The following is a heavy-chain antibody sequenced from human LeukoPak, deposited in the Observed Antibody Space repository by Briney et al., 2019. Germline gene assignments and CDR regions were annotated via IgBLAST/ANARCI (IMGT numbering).Heavy chain of an antibody. J-gene: IGHJ4*02. V-gene: IGHV1-2*06. CDR3: ARDLDHYYDSSRHFDY. CDR2: INPNSGGT. Sequence: APVKVPCKASGYTFTGYYMHWVRQAPGQGLEWMGRINPNSGGTNYAQKFQGRVTMTRDTSISTAYMELSRLRSDDTAVYYCARDLDHYYDSSRHFDYWGQGTLVTVSS. CDR1: GYTFTGYY. D-gene: IGHD3-22*01.